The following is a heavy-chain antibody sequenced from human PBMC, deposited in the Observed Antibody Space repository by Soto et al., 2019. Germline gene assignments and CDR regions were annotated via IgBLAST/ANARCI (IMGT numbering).Heavy chain of an antibody. J-gene: IGHJ6*02. CDR2: IIPIFGTT. D-gene: IGHD4-17*01. CDR1: GGTFTSFT. V-gene: IGHV1-69*13. Sequence: SVKVSCKASGGTFTSFTITWVRQAPGQGLGWMGGIIPIFGTTNYAQKFQGRVAITADESTTTAYMELSSLTSEDTAMYYCARETTTVTRDYFYYGMDVWGQGTTVTVSS. CDR3: ARETTTVTRDYFYYGMDV.